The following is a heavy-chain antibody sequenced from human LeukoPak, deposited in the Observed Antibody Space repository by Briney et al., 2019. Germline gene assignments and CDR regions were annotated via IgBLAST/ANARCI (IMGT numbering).Heavy chain of an antibody. Sequence: SETLSLTCTVSGGSISTYYWSWIRQAPGKGLEWIGYIYYNGNTNYNPSLKSRVTISVDTSKKQFPLRLSSVTAADTAVYYCASSRGMGQFDPWGPGTLVTVSS. CDR3: ASSRGMGQFDP. D-gene: IGHD1-26*01. CDR1: GGSISTYY. J-gene: IGHJ5*02. V-gene: IGHV4-59*01. CDR2: IYYNGNT.